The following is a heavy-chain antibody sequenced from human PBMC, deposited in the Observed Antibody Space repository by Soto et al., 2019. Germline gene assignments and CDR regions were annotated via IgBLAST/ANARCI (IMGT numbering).Heavy chain of an antibody. J-gene: IGHJ5*02. V-gene: IGHV1-69*13. CDR1: GGTFSSYA. Sequence: GASVKVSCKASGGTFSSYAISWVRQAPGQGLEWMGGIIPIFGTANYAQKFQGGVTITADESTSTAYMELSSLRSEDTAVYYCASDRIAVAGTCWFDPWGQGTLVTVSS. D-gene: IGHD6-19*01. CDR3: ASDRIAVAGTCWFDP. CDR2: IIPIFGTA.